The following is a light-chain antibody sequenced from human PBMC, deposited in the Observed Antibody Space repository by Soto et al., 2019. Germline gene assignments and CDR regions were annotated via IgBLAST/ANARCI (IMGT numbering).Light chain of an antibody. V-gene: IGLV2-14*03. CDR3: SSYTRRSTVV. Sequence: QSALTQPASVSGSPGQSITISCTGSNNDVGAYNDVSWYQQHPGTAPKTMIYDVSNRPSGVSNRFSGSKSGNTASLTISGHQDEDEADYYCSSYTRRSTVVFGGGTKLTVL. CDR1: NNDVGAYND. CDR2: DVS. J-gene: IGLJ3*02.